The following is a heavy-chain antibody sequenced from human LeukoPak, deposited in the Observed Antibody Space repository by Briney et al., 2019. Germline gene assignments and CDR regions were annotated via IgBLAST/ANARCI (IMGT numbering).Heavy chain of an antibody. CDR1: GGSFSGYY. D-gene: IGHD2-2*01. Sequence: PSETLSLTCAVYGGSFSGYYWSWIRQPPGKGLEWIGEINHSGSTNYNPSLKSRVTISVDTSKNQFSLKLSSVTAADTAVYYCALGGCSSTSCYGSIVNWGQGTLVTVSS. CDR3: ALGGCSSTSCYGSIVN. CDR2: INHSGST. V-gene: IGHV4-34*01. J-gene: IGHJ4*02.